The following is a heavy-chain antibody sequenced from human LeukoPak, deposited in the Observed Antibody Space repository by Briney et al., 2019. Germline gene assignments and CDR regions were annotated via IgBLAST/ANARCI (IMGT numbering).Heavy chain of an antibody. J-gene: IGHJ5*02. V-gene: IGHV4-4*02. Sequence: PSETLSLTCAVSGGSINSSHWWSWVRQTPGKGLEWIGEIYHSGSTTCNPSLRSRVTMSVDKSNNQFSLRLRSVTAADTAVYYCARGDYYVWGSYYPPRNWFDPWGQGTLVTVSS. CDR2: IYHSGST. D-gene: IGHD3-16*01. CDR1: GGSINSSHW. CDR3: ARGDYYVWGSYYPPRNWFDP.